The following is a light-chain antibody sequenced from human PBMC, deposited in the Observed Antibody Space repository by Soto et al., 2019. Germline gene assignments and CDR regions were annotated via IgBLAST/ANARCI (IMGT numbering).Light chain of an antibody. CDR1: QSLSGN. CDR2: GAS. CDR3: QQYNNWPRT. Sequence: EIVMTQSPATLSGSPWERVTLSCRASQSLSGNLAWYQQKPGQAPRLLIYGASTRATGIPARFSGSGSGTEFTLTISSLQSEDFAVYYCQQYNNWPRTFGQGTKVDIK. V-gene: IGKV3-15*01. J-gene: IGKJ1*01.